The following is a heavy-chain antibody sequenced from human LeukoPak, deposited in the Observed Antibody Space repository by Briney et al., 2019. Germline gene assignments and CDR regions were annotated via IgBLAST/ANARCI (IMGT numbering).Heavy chain of an antibody. J-gene: IGHJ4*01. Sequence: SETLSLTCAVYGGSLSGYYWSWISQPPGKGLEWIGEVNHSGSTNYNPSLKSRVTISVDTSKNQFSLKLSSVTAADTAVYYCAREMRYCSSTSCRKDYFDYWGHGTLVTVSS. CDR1: GGSLSGYY. V-gene: IGHV4-34*01. D-gene: IGHD2-2*01. CDR2: VNHSGST. CDR3: AREMRYCSSTSCRKDYFDY.